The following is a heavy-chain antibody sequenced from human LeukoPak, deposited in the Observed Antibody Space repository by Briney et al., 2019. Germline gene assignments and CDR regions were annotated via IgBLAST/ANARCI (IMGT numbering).Heavy chain of an antibody. D-gene: IGHD3-22*01. Sequence: GASVKVSCKTSGYTFTDYYMHWVRQAPGQGLEWMRWITPNSGGTKYAQKFQGRVTMTRDTSINTAYMELSRLRSDDTAVYYCARVSRFYYDSSGDFDYWGQGSLVTVST. CDR1: GYTFTDYY. V-gene: IGHV1-2*02. J-gene: IGHJ4*02. CDR2: ITPNSGGT. CDR3: ARVSRFYYDSSGDFDY.